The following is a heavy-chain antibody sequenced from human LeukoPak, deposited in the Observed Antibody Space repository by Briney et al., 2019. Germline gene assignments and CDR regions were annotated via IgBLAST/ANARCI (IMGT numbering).Heavy chain of an antibody. Sequence: SETLSLTCTVSGGSISSYYWSWIRQPPGKGLEWIGYICYSGSTNYNPSLKSRVTISVDTSKNQFSLKLSSVTAADTAVYYCARDSSITDAFDIWGQGTMVTVSS. CDR1: GGSISSYY. V-gene: IGHV4-59*01. CDR2: ICYSGST. CDR3: ARDSSITDAFDI. D-gene: IGHD2-2*01. J-gene: IGHJ3*02.